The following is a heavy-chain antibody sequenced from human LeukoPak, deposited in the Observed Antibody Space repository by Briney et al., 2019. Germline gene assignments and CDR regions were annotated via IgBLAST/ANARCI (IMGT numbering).Heavy chain of an antibody. CDR2: IYHSGST. Sequence: SETLSLTCAVSGGSISSSNWWSWVRQPPGKGLEWIGSIYHSGSTYYNPSLKSRVTISVDTSKNQFSLKLSSVTAADTAVYYCARAEAAAGNYYYYYMDVWGKGTTVTVSS. J-gene: IGHJ6*03. CDR1: GGSISSSNW. V-gene: IGHV4-4*02. D-gene: IGHD6-13*01. CDR3: ARAEAAAGNYYYYYMDV.